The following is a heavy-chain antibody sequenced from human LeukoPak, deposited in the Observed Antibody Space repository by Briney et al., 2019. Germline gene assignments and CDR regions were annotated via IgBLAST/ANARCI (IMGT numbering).Heavy chain of an antibody. J-gene: IGHJ4*02. CDR1: GFTFSSYA. CDR2: ISGSGGST. Sequence: PGGSLRLSCTASGFTFSSYAMSWVRQAPGKGLEWVSAISGSGGSTYYADSVKGRFTISRDNSKNTLYLQMNSLRAEDTAVYYCAPTPVSSSFYFDYWGQGTLVTVSS. V-gene: IGHV3-23*01. D-gene: IGHD2-15*01. CDR3: APTPVSSSFYFDY.